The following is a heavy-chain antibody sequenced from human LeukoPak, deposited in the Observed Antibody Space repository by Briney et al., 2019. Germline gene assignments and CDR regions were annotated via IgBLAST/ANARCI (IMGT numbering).Heavy chain of an antibody. Sequence: SETLSLTCTVSGASISSYYWSWIRQPPGKGLEWIGRIYTGGNTKYNPSLKSRVTMSVDTSKNQFSLKVSSVTAADTAVYYCARDQGSGDESYFDYWGQGTLVTVSS. CDR2: IYTGGNT. V-gene: IGHV4-4*07. D-gene: IGHD7-27*01. CDR3: ARDQGSGDESYFDY. CDR1: GASISSYY. J-gene: IGHJ4*02.